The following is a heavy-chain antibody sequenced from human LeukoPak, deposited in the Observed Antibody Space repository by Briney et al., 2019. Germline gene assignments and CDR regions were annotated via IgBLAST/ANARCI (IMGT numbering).Heavy chain of an antibody. D-gene: IGHD6-13*01. V-gene: IGHV3-23*01. J-gene: IGHJ6*02. Sequence: PGGSLRLSCAASGFTFSSYAMSWVRQAPGKGLEWVSATTGSGDTTYYADPVKGRFTISRGNSKNTLYLQMNSLRVEDTAVYYCAKYVASAGTDYYGMDAWGQGTTVTVSS. CDR3: AKYVASAGTDYYGMDA. CDR1: GFTFSSYA. CDR2: TTGSGDTT.